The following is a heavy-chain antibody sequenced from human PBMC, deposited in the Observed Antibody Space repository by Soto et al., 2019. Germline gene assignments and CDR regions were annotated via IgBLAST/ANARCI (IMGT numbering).Heavy chain of an antibody. CDR3: ARDQFDSYGPKGGLDY. D-gene: IGHD5-18*01. CDR2: ISAYNGNT. Sequence: QVQLVQSGAEVKKPGASVKVSCKASGYTFTSYGISWVRQAPGQGLEWMGWISAYNGNTNYAQKLQGRVTMTTDTXTXXAYRELRSLRSDATAVYYCARDQFDSYGPKGGLDYWGQGTLVTVSS. V-gene: IGHV1-18*01. J-gene: IGHJ4*02. CDR1: GYTFTSYG.